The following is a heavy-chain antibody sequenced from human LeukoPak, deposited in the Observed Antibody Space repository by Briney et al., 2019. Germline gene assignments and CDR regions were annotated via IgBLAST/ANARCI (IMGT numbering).Heavy chain of an antibody. J-gene: IGHJ3*02. CDR1: GYTFTGYY. D-gene: IGHD6-19*01. Sequence: ASVKVSCKASGYTFTGYYMHWVRQAPGQGLEWMGRINPNSGGTNYAQKFQGRVTMTRDTSISTAYMELSRLRSDDTAVYYCATEVAGDRDDTFDIWGQGTMVTVPS. CDR3: ATEVAGDRDDTFDI. CDR2: INPNSGGT. V-gene: IGHV1-2*06.